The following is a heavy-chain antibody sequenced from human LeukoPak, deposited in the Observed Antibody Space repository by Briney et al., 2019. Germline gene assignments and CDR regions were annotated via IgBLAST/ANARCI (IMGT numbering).Heavy chain of an antibody. V-gene: IGHV3-23*01. Sequence: GGSLRLSCAASRCTFSSYAMSWLRQAPGKGLEWVSAISGSGGSTYYADSVKGRFTISGDNSKNTLYLQMNSLRAKDTAVYYCAKGDYDSRGYYLDYWGQGTLVTVSS. D-gene: IGHD3-22*01. CDR1: RCTFSSYA. CDR3: AKGDYDSRGYYLDY. CDR2: ISGSGGST. J-gene: IGHJ4*02.